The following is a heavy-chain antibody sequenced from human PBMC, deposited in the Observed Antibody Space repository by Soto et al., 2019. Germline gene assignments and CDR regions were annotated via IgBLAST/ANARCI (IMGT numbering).Heavy chain of an antibody. V-gene: IGHV4-31*03. CDR3: ARVSWNYVNNWFDP. CDR2: IYYSGST. D-gene: IGHD1-7*01. CDR1: GGSISSGGYY. J-gene: IGHJ5*02. Sequence: QLQLQESGPGLVKPSQTLSLTCTVSGGSISSGGYYWSWIRQHPGKGLEWIGYIYYSGSTYYNPSLKSRVTISVDTSKNQFSLKLSSVTAADTAVYYCARVSWNYVNNWFDPWGQGTLVTVSS.